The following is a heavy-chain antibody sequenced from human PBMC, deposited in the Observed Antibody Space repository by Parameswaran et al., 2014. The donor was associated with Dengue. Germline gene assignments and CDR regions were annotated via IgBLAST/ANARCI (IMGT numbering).Heavy chain of an antibody. V-gene: IGHV3-15*01. CDR3: TRPRRDGYSPGTSLFDY. Sequence: VRQAPGKGLEWVGRIKSKTDGGTTDYAAPVKGRFTISRDDSKNTLYLQMNSLKTEDTAVYYCTRPRRDGYSPGTSLFDYWGQGTPGHRLL. J-gene: IGHJ4*02. D-gene: IGHD5-24*01. CDR2: IKSKTDGGTT.